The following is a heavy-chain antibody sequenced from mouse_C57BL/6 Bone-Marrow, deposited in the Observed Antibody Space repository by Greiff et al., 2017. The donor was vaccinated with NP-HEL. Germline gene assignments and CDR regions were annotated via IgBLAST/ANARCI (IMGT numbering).Heavy chain of an antibody. CDR1: GFSFNTYA. V-gene: IGHV10-1*01. Sequence: VQLKESGGGLVQPKGSLKLSCAASGFSFNTYAMNWVRQAPGKGLEWVARIRSKSNNYATYYADTVKDRLTIYRDDSEIMLYLRMNNLKTENAAMYYCVWGRGFAYGGQGTLVTVSA. CDR2: IRSKSNNYAT. J-gene: IGHJ3*01. CDR3: VWGRGFAY.